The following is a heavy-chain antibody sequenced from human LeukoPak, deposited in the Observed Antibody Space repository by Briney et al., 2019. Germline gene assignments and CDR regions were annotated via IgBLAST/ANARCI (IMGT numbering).Heavy chain of an antibody. Sequence: ASVKVSCKASGYTFTGYYMHWVRQAPGQGLEWMGWINPNSGGTNYAQKFQGRVTMTRDTSISTAYMELSRLRSDDTAVYYCAKYGSAGPFGIFDYWGQGTLSPSPQ. V-gene: IGHV1-2*02. D-gene: IGHD6-13*01. CDR2: INPNSGGT. CDR1: GYTFTGYY. CDR3: AKYGSAGPFGIFDY. J-gene: IGHJ4*02.